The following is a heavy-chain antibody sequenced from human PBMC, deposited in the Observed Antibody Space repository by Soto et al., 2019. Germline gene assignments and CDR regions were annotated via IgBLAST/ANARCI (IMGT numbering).Heavy chain of an antibody. CDR2: IWFDGTKE. CDR1: GFTFSSYG. D-gene: IGHD3-22*01. Sequence: QVQLVESGGGVVQPGRSLRLSCEAPGFTFSSYGMHWVRQAPGKGLEWVAVIWFDGTKEYYADSVTGRFTISRDNYKNTLYLQVNSVRAEDTAVYYCARDTYYDGNDYYHYFDYWGQGALVTVSS. CDR3: ARDTYYDGNDYYHYFDY. J-gene: IGHJ4*02. V-gene: IGHV3-33*01.